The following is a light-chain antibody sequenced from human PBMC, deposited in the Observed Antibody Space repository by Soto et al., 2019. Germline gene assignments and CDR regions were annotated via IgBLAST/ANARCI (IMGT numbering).Light chain of an antibody. V-gene: IGLV2-14*01. J-gene: IGLJ1*01. CDR1: SSDVGGYNY. Sequence: QSVLTQPASVSGSPGQSITISCTGTSSDVGGYNYVSWYQQHPGKAPKLMIYEVSNRPSGVSNRFSGSKSGNTASLTISGLQAEDEADYYCSSYTSSSPYVFGTGTQLPS. CDR3: SSYTSSSPYV. CDR2: EVS.